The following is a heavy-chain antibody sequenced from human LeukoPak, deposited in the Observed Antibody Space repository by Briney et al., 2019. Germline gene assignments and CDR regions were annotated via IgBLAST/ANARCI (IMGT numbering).Heavy chain of an antibody. J-gene: IGHJ5*02. D-gene: IGHD4-17*01. Sequence: GGSLRLSCAASGFTFSSYSMNWVRQAPGKGLEWVSSISSSSDYIYFADSVKGRFTISRDNAKNSLYLQMNSLRAEDTAVYYCARETTATSGWFDPWGQGTLVTVSS. CDR2: ISSSSDYI. CDR3: ARETTATSGWFDP. V-gene: IGHV3-21*01. CDR1: GFTFSSYS.